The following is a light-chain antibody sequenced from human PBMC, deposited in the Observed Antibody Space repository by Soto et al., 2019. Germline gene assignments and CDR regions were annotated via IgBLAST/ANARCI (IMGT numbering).Light chain of an antibody. J-gene: IGKJ1*01. CDR1: QSVSNNY. CDR3: QQYGSSGT. Sequence: EILMTQSPFTLSLSPGERATLSCRASQSVSNNYLAWYQQKPGKAPRLLIYGASNRATGIPDRFSGSGSGTDFTLTISSLEPDDFAVYYCQQYGSSGTFGQGTKVDIK. V-gene: IGKV3-20*01. CDR2: GAS.